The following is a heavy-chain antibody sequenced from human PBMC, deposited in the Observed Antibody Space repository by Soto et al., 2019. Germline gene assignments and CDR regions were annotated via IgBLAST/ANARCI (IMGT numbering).Heavy chain of an antibody. D-gene: IGHD6-13*01. CDR2: IYSGGST. J-gene: IGHJ4*02. V-gene: IGHV3-66*01. CDR1: GFTVSNNY. CDR3: ARYSYYVDY. Sequence: GGSLRLSCAASGFTVSNNYVSWVRQAPGKGLEWVSVIYSGGSTYYADSVKGRFTISRDNSKNTVFLQMNSLRAEDTAVYYCARYSYYVDYWGQGTLVTVSS.